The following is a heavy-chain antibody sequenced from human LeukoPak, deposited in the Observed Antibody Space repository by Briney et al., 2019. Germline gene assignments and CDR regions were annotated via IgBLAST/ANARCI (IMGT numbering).Heavy chain of an antibody. Sequence: APVTASCQASGYTFTSYDINWVRQATGQGLEWMGWMNPKSGNSGYAQRFQGRVTMTRNTYISTAYMELGSLRSEDTAVYYCARAISYYYYMDVWGKGTTVTVSS. J-gene: IGHJ6*03. V-gene: IGHV1-8*01. CDR3: ARAISYYYYMDV. CDR2: MNPKSGNS. CDR1: GYTFTSYD.